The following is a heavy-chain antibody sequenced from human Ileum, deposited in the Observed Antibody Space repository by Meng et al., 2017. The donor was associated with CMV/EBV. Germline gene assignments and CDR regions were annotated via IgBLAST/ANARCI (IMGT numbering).Heavy chain of an antibody. J-gene: IGHJ4*02. Sequence: RLSCVASGFTLSSYWMHWVRQAPGEGPVWVSRVSTDGSTTNYEDSVKGRFAISRDNARNTLYLQMNSLRAEDTAVYYCARGNWALGYWGQGTLVTVSS. D-gene: IGHD7-27*01. CDR2: VSTDGSTT. CDR3: ARGNWALGY. V-gene: IGHV3-74*01. CDR1: GFTLSSYW.